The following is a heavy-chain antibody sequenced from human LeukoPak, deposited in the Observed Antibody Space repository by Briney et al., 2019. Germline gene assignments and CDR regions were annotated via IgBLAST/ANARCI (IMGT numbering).Heavy chain of an antibody. CDR3: AKVLREDGGYYYYYMDV. CDR2: ISDSGGST. CDR1: GFTFSSYA. Sequence: PGGSLRLSCAASGFTFSSYAMSWVRQAPGKGLEWVSAISDSGGSTYYADSVKGRFTISRDNSKNTLYLEMNSLRAEDTAVYYCAKVLREDGGYYYYYMDVWGKGTTVTISS. D-gene: IGHD3-16*01. V-gene: IGHV3-23*01. J-gene: IGHJ6*03.